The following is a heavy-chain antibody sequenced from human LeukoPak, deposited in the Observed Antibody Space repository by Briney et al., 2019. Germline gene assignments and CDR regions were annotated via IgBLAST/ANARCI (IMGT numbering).Heavy chain of an antibody. J-gene: IGHJ4*02. CDR1: GYTFTAYY. CDR3: AREYCSSSSCTWGFDY. Sequence: ASVKVSWKASGYTFTAYYMHWVRQAPGQGLEWMGWINPNSGGTNYAQKFQGRVTMTRDMSISTAYMELSRLRSDDTAVYYCAREYCSSSSCTWGFDYWGQGTLVTVSS. CDR2: INPNSGGT. D-gene: IGHD2-2*01. V-gene: IGHV1-2*02.